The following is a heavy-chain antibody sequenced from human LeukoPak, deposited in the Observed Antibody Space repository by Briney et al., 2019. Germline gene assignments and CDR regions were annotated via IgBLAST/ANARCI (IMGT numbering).Heavy chain of an antibody. D-gene: IGHD6-13*01. CDR1: GFTFSSYW. J-gene: IGHJ4*02. V-gene: IGHV3-74*01. CDR3: ARERLYSSSWGVFDY. CDR2: INSDGSST. Sequence: GGSLRLSCAASGFTFSSYWMHWVRQAPGKGLVWVSRINSDGSSTSYADSVKGRLTISRDNAKNTLYLQMNSLRAEDTAVYYCARERLYSSSWGVFDYWGQGTLVTVSS.